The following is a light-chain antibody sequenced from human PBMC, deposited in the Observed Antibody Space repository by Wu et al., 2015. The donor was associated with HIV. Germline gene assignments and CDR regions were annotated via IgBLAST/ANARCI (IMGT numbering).Light chain of an antibody. CDR3: QQYGSSPYT. CDR1: QSVSSSY. Sequence: EIVLTQSPGTLSFSPGERATLSCRASQSVSSSYLAWYQQKPGQAPWLLIYGASSRATGIPDRFSGSESGTDFTLTISRLEPEDFAVYYCQQYGSSPYTFGQGTKLEIK. V-gene: IGKV3-20*01. J-gene: IGKJ2*01. CDR2: GAS.